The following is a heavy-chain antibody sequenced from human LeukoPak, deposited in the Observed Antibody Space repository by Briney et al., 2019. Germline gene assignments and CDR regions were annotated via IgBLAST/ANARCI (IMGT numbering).Heavy chain of an antibody. CDR1: GXTFSSYG. CDR3: AKDPDSSGYYLYYFDY. J-gene: IGHJ4*02. Sequence: GRSLRLSCAASGXTFSSYGMHWVRQAPGKGLEWVAVISYDGSNKYYADSVKGRFTISRDNSKNTLYLQMNSLRAEDTAVYYCAKDPDSSGYYLYYFDYWGQGTLVTVSS. D-gene: IGHD3-22*01. V-gene: IGHV3-30*18. CDR2: ISYDGSNK.